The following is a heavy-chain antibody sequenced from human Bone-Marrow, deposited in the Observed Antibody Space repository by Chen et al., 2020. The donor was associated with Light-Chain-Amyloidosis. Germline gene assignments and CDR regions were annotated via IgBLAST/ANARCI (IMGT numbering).Heavy chain of an antibody. CDR2: MIPSGST. CDR1: GGSFSGYY. Sequence: QVQLQQWGXXLLKPSETLSLTCAVYGGSFSGYYWNWIRQPPGKGLEWIGEMIPSGSTNYSPFLKSRVTISLDTSXXXXXLXLXXXXXXXXXXXXXXRGRGYSYGHVRAYNYMDVWGKGTTVTVSS. J-gene: IGHJ6*03. V-gene: IGHV4-34*12. D-gene: IGHD5-18*01. CDR3: XRGRGYSYGHVRAYNYMDV.